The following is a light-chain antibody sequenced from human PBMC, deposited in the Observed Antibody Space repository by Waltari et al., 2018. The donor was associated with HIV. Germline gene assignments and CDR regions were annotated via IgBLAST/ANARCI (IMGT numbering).Light chain of an antibody. CDR1: QSVLASSANQHY. CDR2: PAS. CDR3: QQYFLTPFT. J-gene: IGKJ4*01. Sequence: DIVMTQSPDSLAVSLGERATINCTSSQSVLASSANQHYLAWYQQRPGQPPTLLIYPASSRESGVPDRFSGSGSGTDFALTISSLQAEDVAVYYCQQYFLTPFTFGGGTKVEIK. V-gene: IGKV4-1*01.